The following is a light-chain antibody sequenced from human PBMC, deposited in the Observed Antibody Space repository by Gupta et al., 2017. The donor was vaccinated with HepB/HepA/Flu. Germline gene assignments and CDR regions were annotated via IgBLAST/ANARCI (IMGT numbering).Light chain of an antibody. Sequence: DIQMTQSPSSVSASVGDRVTFACRASKAIGSFLAWYQQKPGRAPKLLIFNVDSVHRGVPSRFIGSGSGTDFTLTIRSVQPEDFATYYCLQTNNMPHTFGQGTXLETK. V-gene: IGKV1D-12*01. CDR1: KAIGSF. CDR2: NVD. CDR3: LQTNNMPHT. J-gene: IGKJ1*01.